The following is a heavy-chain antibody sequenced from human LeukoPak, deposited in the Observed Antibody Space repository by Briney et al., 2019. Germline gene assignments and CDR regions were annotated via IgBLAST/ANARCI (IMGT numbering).Heavy chain of an antibody. V-gene: IGHV3-23*01. CDR3: ARALKRVDTAMAYDY. Sequence: GGSLRLSCAASGFTFSSYAMSWVRQAPGKGLEWVSTISGTGGSTYYADSVKGRFTISRDNSKNTLYLQMNSLRSEDTAVYYCARALKRVDTAMAYDYWGQGTLVTVSS. D-gene: IGHD5-18*01. CDR2: ISGTGGST. CDR1: GFTFSSYA. J-gene: IGHJ4*02.